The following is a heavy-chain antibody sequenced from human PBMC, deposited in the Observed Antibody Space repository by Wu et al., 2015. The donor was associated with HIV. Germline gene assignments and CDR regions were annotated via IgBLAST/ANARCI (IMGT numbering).Heavy chain of an antibody. D-gene: IGHD3-22*01. Sequence: QVQLVQSRAEVKKPGASVKVSCKASGYTFTGYYMHWVRQAPGQGLEWMGWINPNSGGTNYAQKFQGRVTMTRDTSISTAYMELSGLRSDDTAVYYCARDQFDMDPVVISNYYSYGMDVWGQGTTVTVSS. J-gene: IGHJ6*02. CDR3: ARDQFDMDPVVISNYYSYGMDV. CDR1: GYTFTGYY. CDR2: INPNSGGT. V-gene: IGHV1-2*02.